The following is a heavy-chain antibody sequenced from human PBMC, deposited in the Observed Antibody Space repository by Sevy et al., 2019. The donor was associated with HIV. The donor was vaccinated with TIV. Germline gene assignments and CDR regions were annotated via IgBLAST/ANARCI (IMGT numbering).Heavy chain of an antibody. CDR2: VTGSGSST. D-gene: IGHD3-22*01. J-gene: IGHJ4*02. CDR1: GFSFSSYA. V-gene: IGHV3-23*01. CDR3: AKHHTSGYYRFDY. Sequence: GESLKISCAASGFSFSSYAMSWVRQAPGKVLEWVSTVTGSGSSTYYADAVKGRFTISRDNSKNTLYLQMNTLRAEDTAIYFCAKHHTSGYYRFDYWGQGTLVTVSS.